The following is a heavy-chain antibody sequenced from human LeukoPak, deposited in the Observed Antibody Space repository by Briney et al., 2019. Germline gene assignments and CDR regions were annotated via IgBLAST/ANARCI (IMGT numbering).Heavy chain of an antibody. D-gene: IGHD2-21*02. CDR3: ASLRACGGDCFTLDY. Sequence: ASVKVSCKASGYTFTSYGISWVRQAPGQGLEWMGWISAYNGNTNYAQKPQGRVTMTTDTSTSTAYMELRSLRSDDTAVYYCASLRACGGDCFTLDYWGQGTLVTVSS. CDR1: GYTFTSYG. V-gene: IGHV1-18*01. J-gene: IGHJ4*02. CDR2: ISAYNGNT.